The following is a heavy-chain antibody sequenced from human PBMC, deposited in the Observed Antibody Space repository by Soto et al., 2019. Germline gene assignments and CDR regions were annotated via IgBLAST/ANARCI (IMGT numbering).Heavy chain of an antibody. D-gene: IGHD2-2*01. CDR1: GFTFSTYA. CDR3: AKDSRRDCSTTTCYLFDY. V-gene: IGHV3-23*01. J-gene: IGHJ4*02. Sequence: DVQLLESGGGLVQPGGSLRLSCATSGFTFSTYAMSWVRQAPGKGLEWVSSMRGNGGNTYYANSVKGRFTISRDNSENTIYLQMISMRAEGAAVYYCAKDSRRDCSTTTCYLFDYWGQGTLVTVS. CDR2: MRGNGGNT.